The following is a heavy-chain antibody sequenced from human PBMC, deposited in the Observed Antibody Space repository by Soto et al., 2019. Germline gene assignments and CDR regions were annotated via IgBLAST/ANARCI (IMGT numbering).Heavy chain of an antibody. J-gene: IGHJ6*02. CDR1: GAAIRRCY. CDR3: ARGRAPNYYGSGSQPPQTYYFYGTAV. CDR2: LYNTGST. Sequence: SETLSRTCTVSGAAIRRCYGRWIRQSPGKGLEWIGYLYNTGSTIYNPSLKSRVTISVDTSKNQFSLKMNSVTAADTAVYYCARGRAPNYYGSGSQPPQTYYFYGTAVRGLWTPDSVS. V-gene: IGHV4-59*01. D-gene: IGHD3-10*01.